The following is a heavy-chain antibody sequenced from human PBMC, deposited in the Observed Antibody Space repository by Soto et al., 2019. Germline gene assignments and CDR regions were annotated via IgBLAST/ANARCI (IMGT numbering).Heavy chain of an antibody. CDR1: GFTFSSYS. J-gene: IGHJ6*02. Sequence: PGGSLRLSCAASGFTFSSYSMYWVRQAPGKGLEWVSSISSSSSYIYYADSVKGRFTISRDNAKNSLYLQMNSLRAEDTAVYYCARDLEITMVRGAYYYYGMDVWGQGTTVTVSS. CDR2: ISSSSSYI. CDR3: ARDLEITMVRGAYYYYGMDV. V-gene: IGHV3-21*01. D-gene: IGHD3-10*01.